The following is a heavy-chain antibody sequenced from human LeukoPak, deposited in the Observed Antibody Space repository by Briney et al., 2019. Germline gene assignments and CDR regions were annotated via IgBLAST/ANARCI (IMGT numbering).Heavy chain of an antibody. Sequence: GGSLRLSCAASGFTFNSYSMNWVRQAPGKGLEWVSSISGSSIYKYYADSVKGRFTISRDNAKNSLYLQMNSLRAEDTAVYYCARDFYDSSGYYYDYWGQGTLVTVSS. V-gene: IGHV3-21*01. J-gene: IGHJ4*02. D-gene: IGHD3-22*01. CDR1: GFTFNSYS. CDR3: ARDFYDSSGYYYDY. CDR2: ISGSSIYK.